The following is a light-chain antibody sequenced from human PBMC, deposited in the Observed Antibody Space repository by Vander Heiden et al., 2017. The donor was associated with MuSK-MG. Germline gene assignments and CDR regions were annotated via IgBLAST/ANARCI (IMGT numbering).Light chain of an antibody. CDR3: CSYAGSSTYV. V-gene: IGLV2-23*02. CDR2: EVR. Sequence: QSALTQPASVSGSPGQSITISCTGTSSDVGSYNLVSWYQQHPGKAPKLMIYEVRKRPSGVSNRFSGSKSGNTASLTISGLQAEGEADYYCCSYAGSSTYVFGTGTKVTVL. CDR1: SSDVGSYNL. J-gene: IGLJ1*01.